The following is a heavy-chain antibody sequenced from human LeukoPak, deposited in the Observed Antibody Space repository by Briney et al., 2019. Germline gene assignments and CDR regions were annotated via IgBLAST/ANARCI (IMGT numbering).Heavy chain of an antibody. CDR2: ISEYSGDT. D-gene: IGHD3-22*01. CDR3: ARAYYYDSGGSNFDY. V-gene: IGHV1-18*01. Sequence: GASVKVSCKASGYTFTRYGISWLRQAPGQGLEWMGWISEYSGDTKYAQKLQGRVTMTTDTSTSTVYMELRSLRSDDTAVYYCARAYYYDSGGSNFDYWGQGTLVTVSS. CDR1: GYTFTRYG. J-gene: IGHJ4*02.